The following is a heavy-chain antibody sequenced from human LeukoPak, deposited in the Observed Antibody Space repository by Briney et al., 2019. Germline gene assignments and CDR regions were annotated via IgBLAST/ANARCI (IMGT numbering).Heavy chain of an antibody. CDR1: GDSVSSNSAA. D-gene: IGHD5-24*01. CDR2: TYYRSKWYT. V-gene: IGHV6-1*01. Sequence: SQALSLTCAISGDSVSSNSAAWNWIRQSPSRGLEWLGRTYYRSKWYTDYALSVESRITINADTSRNQFSLQMNSVTPEDTAVYYCARSINYFDYWGQGTLVTVSS. J-gene: IGHJ4*02. CDR3: ARSINYFDY.